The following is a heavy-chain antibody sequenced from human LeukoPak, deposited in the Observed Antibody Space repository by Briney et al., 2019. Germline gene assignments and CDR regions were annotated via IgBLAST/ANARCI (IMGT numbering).Heavy chain of an antibody. D-gene: IGHD5-18*01. CDR3: ARERGQYSYGSAYYYGMDV. Sequence: GGSLRLSCAASGFTFSSYSMNWVRQAPGKGLEWVSSISSSSSYIYYADSVKGRFTISRDNAKNSLYLQMNSLRAEDTAVYYCARERGQYSYGSAYYYGMDVWGQGTTVTVSS. V-gene: IGHV3-21*01. CDR1: GFTFSSYS. CDR2: ISSSSSYI. J-gene: IGHJ6*02.